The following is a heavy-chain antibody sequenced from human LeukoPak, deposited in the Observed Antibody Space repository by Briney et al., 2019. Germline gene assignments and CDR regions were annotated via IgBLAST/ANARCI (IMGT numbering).Heavy chain of an antibody. V-gene: IGHV3-30*02. D-gene: IGHD3-22*01. CDR2: IRYDGSNK. Sequence: GGSLRLSCAASGFTFSSYGMHWVRQAPGKGLEWVAFIRYDGSNKYYADSVKGRFTISRDNSKNTLYPQMNSLRAEDTAVYYCAKVFSRGAMIPLDYWGQGTLVTVSS. CDR1: GFTFSSYG. CDR3: AKVFSRGAMIPLDY. J-gene: IGHJ4*02.